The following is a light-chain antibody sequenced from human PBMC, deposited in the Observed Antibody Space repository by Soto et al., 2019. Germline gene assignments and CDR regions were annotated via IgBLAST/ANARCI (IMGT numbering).Light chain of an antibody. CDR2: EVR. CDR1: TSDIGGYNY. Sequence: QSALTQPASVSGSPGPSITISCTGTTSDIGGYNYVSWYQQYPGKAPKLIIYEVRNRPSGVSNRFSAFKSGNTASLTISGLQAEDEAVYYCYSYTGSATVIFGGGTKLTVL. CDR3: YSYTGSATVI. J-gene: IGLJ2*01. V-gene: IGLV2-14*01.